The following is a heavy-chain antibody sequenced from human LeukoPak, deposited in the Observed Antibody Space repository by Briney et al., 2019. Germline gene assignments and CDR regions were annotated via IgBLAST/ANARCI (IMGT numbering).Heavy chain of an antibody. J-gene: IGHJ4*02. V-gene: IGHV3-30-3*01. D-gene: IGHD2-2*03. CDR2: ISYDGSNN. Sequence: GGSLRLSCAASGFTFSSYAMHWVRQAPGKGLEWVAVISYDGSNNYYADSVKGRFTISRDNSKNTLFLQMNSLRAEDTAVYYCARDSVGYCSSTSCYAEGGFDYWGQGTLVTVSS. CDR3: ARDSVGYCSSTSCYAEGGFDY. CDR1: GFTFSSYA.